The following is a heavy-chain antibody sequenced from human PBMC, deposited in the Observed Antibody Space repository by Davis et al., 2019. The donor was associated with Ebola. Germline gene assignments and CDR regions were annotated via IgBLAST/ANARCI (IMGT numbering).Heavy chain of an antibody. CDR1: GFTFSNAW. CDR2: IRSKANSYAT. CDR3: TRTYGDGVDY. D-gene: IGHD4-17*01. Sequence: GESLKISCAASGFTFSNAWMSWVRQAPGKGLEWVGRIRSKANSYATAYAASVKGRFTISRDDSKNTAYLQMNSLKTEDTAVYYCTRTYGDGVDYWGQGTLVTVSS. V-gene: IGHV3-73*01. J-gene: IGHJ4*02.